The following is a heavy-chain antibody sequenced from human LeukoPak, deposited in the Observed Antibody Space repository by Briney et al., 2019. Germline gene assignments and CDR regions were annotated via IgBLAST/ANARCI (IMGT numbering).Heavy chain of an antibody. D-gene: IGHD3-10*01. CDR1: GGSISSGGYY. V-gene: IGHV4-31*03. CDR2: IHYSGST. Sequence: EASETLSLTCTVSGGSISSGGYYWSWIRQHPGKGLEWIGYIHYSGSTYYNPSLKSRVTISVDTSKNQFSLKLSSVTAADTAVYYCARKTMVRGVRNPHGDYWGQGTLVTVSS. CDR3: ARKTMVRGVRNPHGDY. J-gene: IGHJ4*02.